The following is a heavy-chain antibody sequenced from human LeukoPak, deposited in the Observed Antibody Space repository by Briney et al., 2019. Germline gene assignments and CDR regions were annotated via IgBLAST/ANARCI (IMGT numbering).Heavy chain of an antibody. CDR2: ISYDGSNK. J-gene: IGHJ4*02. D-gene: IGHD6-13*01. V-gene: IGHV3-30*03. Sequence: PGRSLRLSCAASGFTFSSYGLHWVRQAPGKGLEWVAVISYDGSNKYYADSVKGRFTISRDNSKNTLYLQMNSLRAEDTAVYYCARVFVAAAGIGLDYWGQGTLVTVSS. CDR3: ARVFVAAAGIGLDY. CDR1: GFTFSSYG.